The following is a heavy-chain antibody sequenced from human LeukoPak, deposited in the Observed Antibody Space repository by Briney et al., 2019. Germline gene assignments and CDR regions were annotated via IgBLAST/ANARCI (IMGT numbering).Heavy chain of an antibody. CDR3: AKAYTSGWYFCFDY. D-gene: IGHD6-19*01. V-gene: IGHV3-23*01. CDR1: GFSFSTYA. CDR2: VNGNGGST. Sequence: PGGSLRLSCAASGFSFSTYAMSWVRQAPGKGLEWVSGVNGNGGSTSYADSVKGRFTISRDNSKNTLYLQMNSLRVEDTAVYYCAKAYTSGWYFCFDYWGQGALVTVSS. J-gene: IGHJ4*02.